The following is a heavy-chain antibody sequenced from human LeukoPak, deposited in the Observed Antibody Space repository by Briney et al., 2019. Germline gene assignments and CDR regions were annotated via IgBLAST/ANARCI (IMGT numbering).Heavy chain of an antibody. V-gene: IGHV3-53*01. CDR2: IYSNNTT. CDR3: ARASWGYDFDS. Sequence: GGSLRLSCAVSGFNVSHYYMSWVRQAPGKGLEWVSVIYSNNTTYYADDVKGRFTISRGNSNSTLYLQMNNLRVDDTAVYYCARASWGYDFDSWGLGTLVAVSS. D-gene: IGHD7-27*01. CDR1: GFNVSHYY. J-gene: IGHJ4*02.